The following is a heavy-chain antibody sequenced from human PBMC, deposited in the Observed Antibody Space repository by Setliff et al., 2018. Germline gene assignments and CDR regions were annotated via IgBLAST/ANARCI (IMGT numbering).Heavy chain of an antibody. CDR1: GYTFSTYG. Sequence: ASVKVSCKDSGYTFSTYGISWVRQAPGQGLEWMGWISAYNGNTNYAQKLQGRVTMTTDTSTNTAYMEVRSLGSDDTAMYYCARAVGYCSGGSCYKGDDYWGQGTLVTAPQ. V-gene: IGHV1-18*01. CDR3: ARAVGYCSGGSCYKGDDY. D-gene: IGHD2-15*01. CDR2: ISAYNGNT. J-gene: IGHJ4*02.